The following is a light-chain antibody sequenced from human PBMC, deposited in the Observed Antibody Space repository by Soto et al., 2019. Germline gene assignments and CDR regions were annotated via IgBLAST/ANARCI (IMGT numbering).Light chain of an antibody. CDR1: SSDVGGYNH. CDR3: SSLAGTFYV. Sequence: QSALTQPPSASGSPGQSVTISCTGTSSDVGGYNHVSWYQQHPGKAPKLIISEVSKRPSGVPDRFSGSKSGNTASLSVSGLQAEDEADYYCSSLAGTFYVFGTGTEVTVL. V-gene: IGLV2-8*01. CDR2: EVS. J-gene: IGLJ1*01.